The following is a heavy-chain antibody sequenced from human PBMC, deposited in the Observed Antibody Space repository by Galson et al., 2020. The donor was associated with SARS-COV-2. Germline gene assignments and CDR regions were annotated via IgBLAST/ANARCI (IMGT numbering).Heavy chain of an antibody. CDR2: IKSKTDGGTT. CDR1: GFTFSNAW. Sequence: GESLKISCAASGFTFSNAWMSWVRQAPGKGLEWVGRIKSKTDGGTTDYAAPVKGRFTISRDDSKNTLYLQMNSLKTEDTAVYYCTTDAGVLRYFDWLLSTVYWGQGTLVTVSS. D-gene: IGHD3-9*01. CDR3: TTDAGVLRYFDWLLSTVY. J-gene: IGHJ4*02. V-gene: IGHV3-15*01.